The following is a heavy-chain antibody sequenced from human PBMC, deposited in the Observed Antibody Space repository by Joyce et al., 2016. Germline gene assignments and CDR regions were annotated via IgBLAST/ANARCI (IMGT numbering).Heavy chain of an antibody. Sequence: QLQLQESGPGLVKPSETLSLTCTVSGGSITSISDYWGWIRQPPGNGLECIGNIFYSWITYYNPSLKSRATLSLDASTNQFSLKLSSVTAADTAIYYCASRGLWGQGTLVTVSS. J-gene: IGHJ4*02. D-gene: IGHD3-10*01. CDR2: IFYSWIT. V-gene: IGHV4-39*07. CDR3: ASRGL. CDR1: GGSITSISDY.